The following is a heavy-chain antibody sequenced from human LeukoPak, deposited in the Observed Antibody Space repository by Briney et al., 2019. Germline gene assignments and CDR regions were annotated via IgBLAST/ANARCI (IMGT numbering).Heavy chain of an antibody. J-gene: IGHJ4*02. D-gene: IGHD3-10*01. CDR1: GFTVSSNY. Sequence: GGSLRLSCAVSGFTVSSNYMSWVRQAPGMGLEWVSVIYSGGGTYYADSVKGRFTISRDNSKNTVYLQMNSLRVEDTAVYYCARSRGTFFPHDYWGQGTLVTVTS. CDR3: ARSRGTFFPHDY. V-gene: IGHV3-66*01. CDR2: IYSGGGT.